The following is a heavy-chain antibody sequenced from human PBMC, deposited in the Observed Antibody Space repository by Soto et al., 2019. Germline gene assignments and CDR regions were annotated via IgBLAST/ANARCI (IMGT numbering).Heavy chain of an antibody. D-gene: IGHD3-10*01. V-gene: IGHV1-69*19. J-gene: IGHJ4*02. Sequence: QVQLVQSGAEMKKPGSSVKVSCQSSGGTFNTYAMNWVRQAPGQGPEWMGDISPMSGAANYAPKFQGRVTITADESTGTSYMQLSSLTSEDTALYCCGGEGQVHAPAFVYWGQGTLVTVSS. CDR3: GGEGQVHAPAFVY. CDR2: ISPMSGAA. CDR1: GGTFNTYA.